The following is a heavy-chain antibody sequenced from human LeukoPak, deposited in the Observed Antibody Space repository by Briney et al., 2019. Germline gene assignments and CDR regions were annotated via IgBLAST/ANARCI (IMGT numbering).Heavy chain of an antibody. D-gene: IGHD4-17*01. V-gene: IGHV4-30-4*01. Sequence: LTLTSTVSGGSISSRAHYCSWTRQPPGKDMDWIRYINYSGSTYYNPSIKSRVTISVDTSKNQFSLKLSSVTAADTAVYYCARGHTVTEFEYWGQGTLVTVSS. CDR3: ARGHTVTEFEY. J-gene: IGHJ4*02. CDR2: INYSGST. CDR1: GGSISSRAHY.